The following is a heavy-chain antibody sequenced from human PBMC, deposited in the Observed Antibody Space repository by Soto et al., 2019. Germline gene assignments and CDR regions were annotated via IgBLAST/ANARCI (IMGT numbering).Heavy chain of an antibody. Sequence: QVQLEQSGAEVKQPGASVKVSCKAYGYNLGAYYTYWVRQAPGRGLAWVGLMDPITGGTDYEERLRDRVTMTRETAINTAYMELRRLRSYDTAIYFCARGRDAASQFYSPHGMDVWCQGTTVTVSS. V-gene: IGHV1-2*02. CDR1: GYNLGAYY. J-gene: IGHJ6*02. D-gene: IGHD2-15*01. CDR3: ARGRDAASQFYSPHGMDV. CDR2: MDPITGGT.